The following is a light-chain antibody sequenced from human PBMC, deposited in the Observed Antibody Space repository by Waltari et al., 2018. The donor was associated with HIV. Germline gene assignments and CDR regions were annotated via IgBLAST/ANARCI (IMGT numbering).Light chain of an antibody. J-gene: IGLJ1*01. V-gene: IGLV1-47*01. Sequence: QSVLTQPPSASGTPGQRVTISCSGRSSNIGSQNVYWYQQLPGTAPKLLIYRNNQRPSGVPGRFSGSKSGTSASLSISELRSEDEADYYCAAWDDSLSGYVFGTGTKVTVL. CDR1: SSNIGSQN. CDR3: AAWDDSLSGYV. CDR2: RNN.